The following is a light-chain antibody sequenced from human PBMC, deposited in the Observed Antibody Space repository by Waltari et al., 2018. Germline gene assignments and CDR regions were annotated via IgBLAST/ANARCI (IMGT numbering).Light chain of an antibody. V-gene: IGLV2-23*01. CDR2: EGT. J-gene: IGLJ3*02. Sequence: QSALTQPASVSGSPGQSITIPCTGTSSDVGSYNLFSWYQHHPGKAPKLMIYEGTQRXXXXXXXXSGSKSGDTASLTISGLQAEDEADYYCCSYVRDITWVFGGGTKLTVL. CDR1: SSDVGSYNL. CDR3: CSYVRDITWV.